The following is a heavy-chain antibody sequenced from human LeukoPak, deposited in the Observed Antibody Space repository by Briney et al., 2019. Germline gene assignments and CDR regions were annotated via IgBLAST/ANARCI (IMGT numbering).Heavy chain of an antibody. CDR2: IIPILGIA. CDR3: ASGLMSIRFDY. V-gene: IGHV1-69*04. J-gene: IGHJ4*02. D-gene: IGHD3-3*02. Sequence: ASVKVSCKASGGTFSSYAISWVRQAPGQGLEWMGRIIPILGIANYAQKFQGRVTITADKSTSTAYMELSSLRSEDTAAYYCASGLMSIRFDYWGQGTLVTVSS. CDR1: GGTFSSYA.